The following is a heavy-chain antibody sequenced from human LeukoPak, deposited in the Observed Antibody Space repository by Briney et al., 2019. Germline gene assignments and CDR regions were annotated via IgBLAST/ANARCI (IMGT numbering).Heavy chain of an antibody. CDR3: ARGGSYDILTGYGYNWFDP. D-gene: IGHD3-9*01. J-gene: IGHJ5*02. CDR1: GYTFTGYY. CDR2: INPNSGGT. Sequence: ASVKVSCKASGYTFTGYYMHWVRQAPGQGLASMGRINPNSGGTNYAQKFQGRVTMTRDTSISTAYMELSRLRSDDTAVYYCARGGSYDILTGYGYNWFDPWGQGTLVTVSS. V-gene: IGHV1-2*06.